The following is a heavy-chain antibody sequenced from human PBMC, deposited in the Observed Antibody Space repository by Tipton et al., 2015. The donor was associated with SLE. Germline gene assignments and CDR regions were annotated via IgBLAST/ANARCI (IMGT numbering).Heavy chain of an antibody. CDR3: ARADGSYFYYFMDV. V-gene: IGHV4-59*01. D-gene: IGHD3-10*01. J-gene: IGHJ6*03. CDR2: IYYRGST. Sequence: LRLSCAVYGESFSDYYWNWIRQPPGKGLEWIGYIYYRGSTKYNPSLKSRVTVSVDPSKNQFSLRLSSVTAADSAVYYCARADGSYFYYFMDVWGKGTTVTVSS. CDR1: GESFSDYY.